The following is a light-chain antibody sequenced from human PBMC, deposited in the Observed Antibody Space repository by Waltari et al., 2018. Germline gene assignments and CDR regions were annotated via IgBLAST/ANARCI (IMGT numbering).Light chain of an antibody. V-gene: IGKV3D-15*01. CDR2: DAS. Sequence: EIVLTQSPATLSVSPEERATLSCWASQSIRSTLAWYQQKPGQAPRLLIYDASTRATGIPVRFSGSGSGTYFTLTISSLQSEDFAVYYCQQYTNWPLTFGGGTKVEI. CDR1: QSIRST. J-gene: IGKJ4*01. CDR3: QQYTNWPLT.